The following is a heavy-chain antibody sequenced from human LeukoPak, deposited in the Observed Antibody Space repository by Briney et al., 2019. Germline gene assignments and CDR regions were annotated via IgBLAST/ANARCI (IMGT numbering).Heavy chain of an antibody. CDR1: GGSIRSTNW. D-gene: IGHD2-2*01. J-gene: IGHJ4*02. CDR2: ISLSGQT. V-gene: IGHV4-4*02. Sequence: SETLSLTCAVSGGSIRSTNWWSWVRQPPGQGLEWIGMISLSGQTNFNPSLNGRVTMSLDESRNQLSLKLTSVTAAATAIYYCWGDSRDFCPFGYWGQGTLVIV. CDR3: WGDSRDFCPFGY.